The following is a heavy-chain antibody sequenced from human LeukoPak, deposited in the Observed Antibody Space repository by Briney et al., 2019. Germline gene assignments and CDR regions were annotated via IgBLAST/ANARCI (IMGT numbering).Heavy chain of an antibody. CDR3: TSLTGYYDSSGRRRDY. J-gene: IGHJ4*02. CDR2: IRSKANSYAT. CDR1: GFTFSSYA. D-gene: IGHD3-22*01. Sequence: PGGSLRLSCAASGFTFSSYAMHWVRQASGKGLEWVGRIRSKANSYATAYAASVKGRFTISRDDSKNTAYLQMNSPKTEDTAVYYCTSLTGYYDSSGRRRDYWGQGTLVTVSS. V-gene: IGHV3-73*01.